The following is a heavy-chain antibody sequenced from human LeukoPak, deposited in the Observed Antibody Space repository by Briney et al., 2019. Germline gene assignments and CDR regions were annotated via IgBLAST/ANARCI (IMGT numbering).Heavy chain of an antibody. CDR2: IYGDGSFT. V-gene: IGHV3-74*01. CDR3: ASDSPYYGMDV. CDR1: GFTFSNFW. J-gene: IGHJ6*02. Sequence: PGGSLRLSCAASGFTFSNFWMHWVRQAPGKGLVWVALIYGDGSFTRYADSVKGRFTISRDNAKNTVYLQMNSLRVEDTAVYYCASDSPYYGMDVWGQGATVTVSS.